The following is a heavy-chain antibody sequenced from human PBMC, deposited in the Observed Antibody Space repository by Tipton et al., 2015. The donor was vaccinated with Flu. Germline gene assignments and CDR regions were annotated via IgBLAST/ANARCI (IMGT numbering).Heavy chain of an antibody. CDR3: VRDETSVKWGP. J-gene: IGHJ5*02. CDR2: IRHDGSEI. D-gene: IGHD1-26*01. CDR1: GFTFSNYF. V-gene: IGHV3-7*01. Sequence: SLRLSCAASGFTFSNYFMNWVRQAPGKGLEWVANIRHDGSEINYVGSVKGRFTISRDNAKNSLYLQMNSLRAEDTAVYYCVRDETSVKWGPWGQGTLVTVSS.